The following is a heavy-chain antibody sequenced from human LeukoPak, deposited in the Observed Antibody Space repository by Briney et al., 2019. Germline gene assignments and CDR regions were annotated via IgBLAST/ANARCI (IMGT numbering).Heavy chain of an antibody. D-gene: IGHD6-19*01. CDR3: ARDFGTTGWHAFDY. CDR1: GDSVSSKNGA. J-gene: IGHJ4*02. Sequence: SQTLSLTCVVSGDSVSSKNGAWNWIRQSPSRGLEWLGRTYYRSKWYNDYAESMEGRMTISQDTSKNQYSLHLNSVTPDDTAVYYCARDFGTTGWHAFDYWGQGTLVTVSS. CDR2: TYYRSKWYN. V-gene: IGHV6-1*01.